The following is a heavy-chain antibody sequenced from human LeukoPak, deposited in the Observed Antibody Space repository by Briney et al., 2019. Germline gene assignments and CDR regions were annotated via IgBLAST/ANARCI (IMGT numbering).Heavy chain of an antibody. CDR3: ARGSGSFSGGFDY. D-gene: IGHD1-26*01. J-gene: IGHJ4*02. CDR2: IWSDGSNK. CDR1: GFTFSSYG. V-gene: IGHV3-33*01. Sequence: QPGRSLRLSCAASGFTFSSYGMHWVRQTPGKGLEWVAIIWSDGSNKYYADSVKGRFTLSRDNSKNTLYLQMSSLRAEDTAVYYCARGSGSFSGGFDYWGQGTLVTVSS.